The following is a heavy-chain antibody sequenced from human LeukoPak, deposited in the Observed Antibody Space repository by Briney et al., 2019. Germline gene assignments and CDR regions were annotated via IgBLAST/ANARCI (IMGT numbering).Heavy chain of an antibody. D-gene: IGHD3-22*01. Sequence: GGSLRLSCAASGFTFSDYSMNWVRQAPGKGLEWVSWITSSSDSIYYADSVKGRFTISRDNAKNSLYLQMNSLRDEDTAVYYCSSESRYWGQGTLVIVFS. CDR2: ITSSSDSI. CDR1: GFTFSDYS. CDR3: SSESRY. V-gene: IGHV3-48*02. J-gene: IGHJ4*02.